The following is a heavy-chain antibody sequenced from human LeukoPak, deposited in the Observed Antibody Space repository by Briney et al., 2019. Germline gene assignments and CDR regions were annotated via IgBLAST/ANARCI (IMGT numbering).Heavy chain of an antibody. CDR3: ARDQALGSSSWQNVFQH. V-gene: IGHV3-20*04. Sequence: PGGSLRLSCAASGFTFDDYGMSWVRQAPGKGLEWVAGINWNGGSTGYTDSVKGRFTISRDNAKNSLYLQMNSLRAEDTAVYYCARDQALGSSSWQNVFQHWGQGTLVTVSS. CDR2: INWNGGST. D-gene: IGHD6-13*01. CDR1: GFTFDDYG. J-gene: IGHJ1*01.